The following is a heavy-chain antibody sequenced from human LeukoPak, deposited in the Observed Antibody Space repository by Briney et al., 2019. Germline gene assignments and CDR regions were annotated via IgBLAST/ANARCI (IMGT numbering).Heavy chain of an antibody. CDR2: IDHSGST. J-gene: IGHJ5*02. CDR1: GGSFSGYY. CDR3: ARVWELRGNWFDP. Sequence: SETLSLTCAVYGGSFSGYYWSWIRQPPGKGLEWIGEIDHSGSTNYNPSLKSRVTISVDTSKNQFSLKLSSVTAADTAVYYCARVWELRGNWFDPWGQGTLVTVSS. D-gene: IGHD1-26*01. V-gene: IGHV4-34*01.